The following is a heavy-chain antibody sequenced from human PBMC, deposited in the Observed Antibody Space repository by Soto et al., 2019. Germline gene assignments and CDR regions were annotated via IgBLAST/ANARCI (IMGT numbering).Heavy chain of an antibody. CDR2: MWFDGSDK. Sequence: PGGALRLSCAAAGFTFSTYGMHWVRQAPGKGLEWVSVMWFDGSDKIYADSVKGRFIISRDNSKSTLYLQMNSLRAEDTAVYYCARDRKVYDAFLTGYYQSYYYDMDVWGQGTTVTVSS. D-gene: IGHD3-9*01. CDR3: ARDRKVYDAFLTGYYQSYYYDMDV. J-gene: IGHJ6*02. CDR1: GFTFSTYG. V-gene: IGHV3-33*01.